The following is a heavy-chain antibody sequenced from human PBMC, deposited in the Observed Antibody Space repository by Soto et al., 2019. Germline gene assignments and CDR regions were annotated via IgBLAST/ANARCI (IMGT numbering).Heavy chain of an antibody. Sequence: QVQLVESGGGVVQPGRSLRLSCAASEFTFSTYGMHWVRQAPGKGLEWVAVIWYDGTKKYYADSVKGRFTISRDNSKNFLYLKMRPLRAEQKVWFYWARSGVPHRGSYNFHPWGQGPLFTVSS. J-gene: IGHJ5*02. CDR3: ARSGVPHRGSYNFHP. CDR1: EFTFSTYG. D-gene: IGHD1-26*01. CDR2: IWYDGTKK. V-gene: IGHV3-33*01.